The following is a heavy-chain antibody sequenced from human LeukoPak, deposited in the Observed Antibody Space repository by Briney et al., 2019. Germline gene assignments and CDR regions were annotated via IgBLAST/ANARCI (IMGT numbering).Heavy chain of an antibody. J-gene: IGHJ4*02. CDR1: GFTFSSYA. Sequence: GGSLRLSCAASGFTFSSYAMSWVRQAPGKGLEWVSAISGSGGSTYYADSVKGRFTISRDNSKNTLYPQMNSLRAEDTAVYYCARAPYSGYDFSGGYYFDYWGQGTLVTVSS. CDR3: ARAPYSGYDFSGGYYFDY. V-gene: IGHV3-23*01. CDR2: ISGSGGST. D-gene: IGHD5-12*01.